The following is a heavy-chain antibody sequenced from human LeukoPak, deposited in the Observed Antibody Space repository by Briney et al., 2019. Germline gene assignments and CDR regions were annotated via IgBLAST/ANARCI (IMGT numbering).Heavy chain of an antibody. Sequence: GESLTISCKGSGYSFTNYWIGWVRQMPGKGLEWMGIISPSDSDTRYSPSFQGQVTISADKSIATAYLQWSSLKASDTAMYYCAKLGWNGEVGTPPYFDFWGQGTLVTVSS. V-gene: IGHV5-51*01. CDR3: AKLGWNGEVGTPPYFDF. J-gene: IGHJ4*02. D-gene: IGHD1-1*01. CDR1: GYSFTNYW. CDR2: ISPSDSDT.